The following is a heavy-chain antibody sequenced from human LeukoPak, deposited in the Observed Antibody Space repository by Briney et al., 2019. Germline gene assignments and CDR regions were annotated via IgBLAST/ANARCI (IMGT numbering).Heavy chain of an antibody. J-gene: IGHJ4*02. Sequence: GGSLRLSCEAPGFSFSSYWMHWVRQAPGKGLVWVSRINSDGSSTSYADSVKGRFTISRDNAKNTLYLQMNSLRAEDTAVYYCARDEYSSSHADYWGQGTLVTVSS. CDR3: ARDEYSSSHADY. CDR1: GFSFSSYW. V-gene: IGHV3-74*01. CDR2: INSDGSST. D-gene: IGHD6-6*01.